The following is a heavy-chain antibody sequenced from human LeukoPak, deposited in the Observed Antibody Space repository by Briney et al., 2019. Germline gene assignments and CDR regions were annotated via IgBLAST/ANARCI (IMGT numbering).Heavy chain of an antibody. CDR1: GFTFSSYA. Sequence: GGSLRLSCAASGFTFSSYAMSWVRQAPGKGLEWVSAISGSGGSTYYADSVKGRFTISRDNSKNTLYLQMNSLRAEDTAVYYCAKDRWPGRYDSSGYVDHWGQGTLVTVSS. CDR3: AKDRWPGRYDSSGYVDH. D-gene: IGHD3-22*01. J-gene: IGHJ4*02. V-gene: IGHV3-23*01. CDR2: ISGSGGST.